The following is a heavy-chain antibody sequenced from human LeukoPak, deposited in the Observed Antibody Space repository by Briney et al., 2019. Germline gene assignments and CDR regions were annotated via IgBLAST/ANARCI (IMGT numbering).Heavy chain of an antibody. V-gene: IGHV4-34*01. D-gene: IGHD6-19*01. Sequence: SETLSLTCAVYGGSVSGYYWSWIRQPPGKGLEWIGEINHSGSTNYNPSLRSRVTISLDTSKNQFSLKLSSVTAADTAVYYCAREAGTDYYYMDVWGKGTTVTVSS. J-gene: IGHJ6*03. CDR2: INHSGST. CDR3: AREAGTDYYYMDV. CDR1: GGSVSGYY.